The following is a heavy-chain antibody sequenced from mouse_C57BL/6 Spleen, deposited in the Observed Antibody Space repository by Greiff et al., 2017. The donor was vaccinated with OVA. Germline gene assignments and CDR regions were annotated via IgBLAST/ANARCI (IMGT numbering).Heavy chain of an antibody. CDR2: IRYDGSN. CDR3: ARAEDYGEVLDY. J-gene: IGHJ2*01. D-gene: IGHD2-4*01. CDR1: GYSITSGYY. Sequence: EVQRVESGPGLVKPSQSLSLTCSVTGYSITSGYYWNWIRQFPGNKLEWMGYIRYDGSNNYNPSLKNRISFTRDTSKNQSFLKLKSVTTEDTATYCCARAEDYGEVLDYWGQGTTLTVSS. V-gene: IGHV3-6*01.